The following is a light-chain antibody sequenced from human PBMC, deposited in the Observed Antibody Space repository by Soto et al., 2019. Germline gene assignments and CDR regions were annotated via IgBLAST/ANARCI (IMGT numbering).Light chain of an antibody. J-gene: IGLJ3*02. Sequence: QSALTQPPSASGSPGQSVTISCTGTSSDVGAYNYVSWYQQYPGKPPKLMIYEVTKRPSGVPDRFSGSKSGNTASLTVSGLQAEDEADYYCTSYVGNDIWVFGGGTKLTVL. V-gene: IGLV2-8*01. CDR3: TSYVGNDIWV. CDR1: SSDVGAYNY. CDR2: EVT.